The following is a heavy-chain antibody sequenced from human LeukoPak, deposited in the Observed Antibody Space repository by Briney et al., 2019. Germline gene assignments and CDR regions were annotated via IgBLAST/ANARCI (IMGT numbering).Heavy chain of an antibody. D-gene: IGHD6-19*01. J-gene: IGHJ4*02. Sequence: PGGSLRLSCAASGFTFSSYAMSWVRQAPGQGLEWVSAISGSSGSTYYADSVKGGFTISRDNCKNTLYLQMNSLRAEDTAVYYCAKEGNLGIAVAGKRGPIDYWGQGTLVTVSS. CDR2: ISGSSGST. CDR3: AKEGNLGIAVAGKRGPIDY. CDR1: GFTFSSYA. V-gene: IGHV3-23*01.